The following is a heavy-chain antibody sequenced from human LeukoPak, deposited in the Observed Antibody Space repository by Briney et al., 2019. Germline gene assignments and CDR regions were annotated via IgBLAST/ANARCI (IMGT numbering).Heavy chain of an antibody. D-gene: IGHD3-10*01. CDR1: GFTLNSYT. Sequence: GGSLRLSCAASGFTLNSYTMNWVRQLPGKGLEWVSSISSSSAYKHYADSVMGRFTISRDNSRNTVFLQMNSLRGEDTAIYYCARVQGGGFRTADFWGQGTVVTVSS. J-gene: IGHJ4*02. CDR2: ISSSSAYK. CDR3: ARVQGGGFRTADF. V-gene: IGHV3-21*01.